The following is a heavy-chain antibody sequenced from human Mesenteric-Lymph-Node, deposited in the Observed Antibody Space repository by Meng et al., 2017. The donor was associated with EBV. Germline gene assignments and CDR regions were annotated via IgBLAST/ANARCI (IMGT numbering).Heavy chain of an antibody. V-gene: IGHV4-4*02. D-gene: IGHD1-1*01. Sequence: QVPCNVPVPGLVQPSRPPSPPWYVPCVPISRTHGWSWVRQAPGKWLDWIGEIYHTGSTNYNPSLKSRVAISIAESKNQFSLNLTSVTAADTAVYYCASGVPGDWGQGTLVTVSS. CDR2: IYHTGST. CDR1: CVPISRTHG. CDR3: ASGVPGD. J-gene: IGHJ4*02.